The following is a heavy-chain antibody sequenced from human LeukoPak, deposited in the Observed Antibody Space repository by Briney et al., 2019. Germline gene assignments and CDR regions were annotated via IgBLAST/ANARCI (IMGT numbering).Heavy chain of an antibody. D-gene: IGHD3-16*01. Sequence: PSETLSLTCTVSGGSISSYYWSWIRQPPGKGLEWIGYISYTGSTNYNPSLRSRVTIAVDTSNNQFSLRLNSVTAADTAVYYCARVGRGDHTWGSYSFDYWGQGTLVTVSS. CDR2: ISYTGST. J-gene: IGHJ4*02. CDR3: ARVGRGDHTWGSYSFDY. CDR1: GGSISSYY. V-gene: IGHV4-59*01.